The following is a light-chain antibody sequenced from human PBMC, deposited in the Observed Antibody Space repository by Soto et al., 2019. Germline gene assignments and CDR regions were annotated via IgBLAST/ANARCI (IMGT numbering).Light chain of an antibody. CDR3: QQYEHLHA. Sequence: DIQMTQSPSSLSASVGDRVTISFQACQNINNYLSWYQQKPGRAPKLLIYDASNLEAGVPSRFRGSGSVRDFIFTISRLQREEIATYYCQQYEHLHAFGQGTRLEIK. V-gene: IGKV1-33*01. CDR2: DAS. CDR1: QNINNY. J-gene: IGKJ5*01.